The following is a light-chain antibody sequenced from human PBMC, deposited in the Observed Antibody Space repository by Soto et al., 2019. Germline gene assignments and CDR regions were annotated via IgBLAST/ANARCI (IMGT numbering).Light chain of an antibody. J-gene: IGKJ1*01. Sequence: EIVMTQSPATLSVSPGERATLSCRASQSVSSNLAWYQQKPGQAPRLLIYGASTRATGIPARFSGSGSGTEFTLTISSLQSEDFAVYYGQQYNNGAWTFGQGTKVEIK. CDR3: QQYNNGAWT. CDR1: QSVSSN. V-gene: IGKV3-15*01. CDR2: GAS.